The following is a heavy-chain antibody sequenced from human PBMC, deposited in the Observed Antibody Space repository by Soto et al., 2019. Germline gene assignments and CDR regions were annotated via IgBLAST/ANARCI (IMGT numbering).Heavy chain of an antibody. CDR2: MNPNSGNT. Sequence: QVQLVQSGAEVKKPGASVKVSCKASGYTFTSYDINWVRQVTGQGLEWMGWMNPNSGNTGYAQKFQGRVTMTRNTSISTAYMELSSVRSEDTAVYYCASLLRHTVPLYGMDVWGQGTTVTVSS. CDR1: GYTFTSYD. J-gene: IGHJ6*02. V-gene: IGHV1-8*01. CDR3: ASLLRHTVPLYGMDV. D-gene: IGHD4-17*01.